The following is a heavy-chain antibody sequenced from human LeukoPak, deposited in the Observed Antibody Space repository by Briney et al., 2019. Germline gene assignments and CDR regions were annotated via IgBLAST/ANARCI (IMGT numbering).Heavy chain of an antibody. CDR2: ITTTSST. CDR1: GFTFSSYA. CDR3: ARSGLGRSTNPFDY. D-gene: IGHD6-13*01. J-gene: IGHJ4*02. Sequence: GGSRRLSCAASGFTFSSYAMAWVRQAPGKGLEWVSSITTTSSTYYADSVKGRFTVSRDNSKNALSLQMKSLRAEDTAVYYCARSGLGRSTNPFDYWGQGTLVTVSS. V-gene: IGHV3-23*05.